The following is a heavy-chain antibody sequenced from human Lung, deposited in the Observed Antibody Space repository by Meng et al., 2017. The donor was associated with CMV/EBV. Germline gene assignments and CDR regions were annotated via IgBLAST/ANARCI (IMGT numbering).Heavy chain of an antibody. D-gene: IGHD3-16*01. CDR1: GGTFSSYA. CDR3: ARFVYRPPHYYYGMDV. Sequence: XXKASGGTFSSYAISWVRQAPGQGLEWMGGIIPIFGTANYAQKFQGRVTITTDESTSTAYMELSSLRSEDTAVYYCARFVYRPPHYYYGMDVWGQGTXVTVSS. J-gene: IGHJ6*02. CDR2: IIPIFGTA. V-gene: IGHV1-69*05.